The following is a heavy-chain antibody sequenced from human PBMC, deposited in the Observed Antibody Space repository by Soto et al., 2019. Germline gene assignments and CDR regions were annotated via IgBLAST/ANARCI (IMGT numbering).Heavy chain of an antibody. CDR3: ARDRANRGWSYLDL. D-gene: IGHD2-15*01. CDR2: IIPIFGTP. V-gene: IGHV1-69*01. CDR1: GGSFSDYA. J-gene: IGHJ4*02. Sequence: QVQLVQSGAEVKKPGSSVKISCKAFGGSFSDYAISWVRQAPGQGLEWMGGIIPIFGTPNYAQKFQDRVTFTAHESINTAYMELSRLTSEDTAVYYCARDRANRGWSYLDLWGQGTQVTVSS.